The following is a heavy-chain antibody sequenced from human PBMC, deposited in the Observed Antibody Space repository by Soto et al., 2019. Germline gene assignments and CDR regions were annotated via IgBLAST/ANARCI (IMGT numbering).Heavy chain of an antibody. CDR2: IVVGSGNT. Sequence: SVKVSCKASGFTFTSSAMQWVRQARGQRLEWIGWIVVGSGNTNYAQKFQERVTITRDMSTSTAYMELSSLRSEDTAVYYCARGLRYYYDSSGYYYAFDYWGQGTLVTVSS. CDR1: GFTFTSSA. J-gene: IGHJ4*02. D-gene: IGHD3-22*01. V-gene: IGHV1-58*02. CDR3: ARGLRYYYDSSGYYYAFDY.